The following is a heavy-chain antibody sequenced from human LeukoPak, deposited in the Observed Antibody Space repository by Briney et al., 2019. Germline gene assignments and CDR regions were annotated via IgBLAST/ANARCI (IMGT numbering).Heavy chain of an antibody. Sequence: GASVKVSCKAAGYTFTGYYMFWVRQAPGQGLEWMGRINPNSGGTNYAQKFQGRVTMTRDTSISTAYMELSSLRSEDTAVYYCATVGRLRLKFDYWGQGTLVTVSS. CDR1: GYTFTGYY. CDR3: ATVGRLRLKFDY. D-gene: IGHD5-12*01. CDR2: INPNSGGT. J-gene: IGHJ4*02. V-gene: IGHV1-2*06.